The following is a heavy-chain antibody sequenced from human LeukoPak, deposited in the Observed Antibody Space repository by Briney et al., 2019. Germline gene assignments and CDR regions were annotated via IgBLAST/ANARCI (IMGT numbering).Heavy chain of an antibody. J-gene: IGHJ5*02. CDR1: GYTFTRHY. Sequence: ASVKVSCKASGYTFTRHYMHWVRQAPGRGLEWMGIINPSGGSTSYAQKFQGRVTMTRDTSTSTVYMELSSLRSEDTAVYYCARGAIVVVPADPWGQGTLVTVSS. CDR2: INPSGGST. CDR3: ARGAIVVVPADP. V-gene: IGHV1-46*03. D-gene: IGHD2-2*01.